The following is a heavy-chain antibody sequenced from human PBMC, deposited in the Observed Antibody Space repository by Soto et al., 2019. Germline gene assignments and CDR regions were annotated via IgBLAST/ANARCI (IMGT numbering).Heavy chain of an antibody. CDR1: GYTFTSYD. CDR3: TRSWFGAGVWFDP. V-gene: IGHV1-8*01. CDR2: MNPNSART. J-gene: IGHJ5*02. Sequence: QVQLVQSGAEVGKPGASVKVSCKASGYTFTSYDINWVRQASGQGLEWMGWMNPNSARTGYAQKFQGRVTMTRDISINTAYMELSSLTIEDSAVYYCTRSWFGAGVWFDPWGQGTLVTVSS. D-gene: IGHD3-10*01.